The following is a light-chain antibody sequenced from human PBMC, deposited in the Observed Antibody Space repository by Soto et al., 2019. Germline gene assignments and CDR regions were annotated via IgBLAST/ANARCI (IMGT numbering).Light chain of an antibody. Sequence: QLVLSQLSSPSPSLGSSVNLTCTLSSGHSSYIIAWHQQQPGKAPRYLMQLEGSGSYNKGSGVPDRFSGSSSGADRYLTISNLRSADEADFSCGAWDSNTLVIGTGTKVTVL. CDR2: LEGSGSY. V-gene: IGLV4-60*03. CDR3: GAWDSNTLV. J-gene: IGLJ1*01. CDR1: SGHSSYI.